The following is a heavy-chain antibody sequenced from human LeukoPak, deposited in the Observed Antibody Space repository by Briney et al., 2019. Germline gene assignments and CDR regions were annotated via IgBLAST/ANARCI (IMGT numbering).Heavy chain of an antibody. V-gene: IGHV4-39*07. CDR2: IYYSGST. CDR3: ARGYYDILTGYLYFDY. D-gene: IGHD3-9*01. Sequence: SETLSLTCTVSGGSISSSSYYWGWIRQPPGKGLEWIGSIYYSGSTYYNPSLKRRVTISVDTSKNQFSLKLSSVTAADTAVYYCARGYYDILTGYLYFDYWGQGTLVTVSS. J-gene: IGHJ4*02. CDR1: GGSISSSSYY.